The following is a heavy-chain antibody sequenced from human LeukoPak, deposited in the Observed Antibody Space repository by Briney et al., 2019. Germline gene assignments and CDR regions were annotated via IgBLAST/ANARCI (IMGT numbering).Heavy chain of an antibody. V-gene: IGHV4-39*01. D-gene: IGHD3-16*01. J-gene: IGHJ4*02. CDR1: GGSISSSSYY. Sequence: PSETLTLTCTVSGGSISSSSYYWGWIRRPPGMGLEWIGSIYYSGNTYYNPSLKSRVTVSVDTSKNQFSLKLSSVTAADTAVYYCVRGSTLRHYQYWGQGTLVTVSS. CDR3: VRGSTLRHYQY. CDR2: IYYSGNT.